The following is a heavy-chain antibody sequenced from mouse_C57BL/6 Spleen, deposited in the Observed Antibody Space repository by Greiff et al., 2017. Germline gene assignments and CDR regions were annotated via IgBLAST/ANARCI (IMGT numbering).Heavy chain of an antibody. J-gene: IGHJ4*01. CDR3: ARDGAYAMDY. Sequence: VKLQESGAELVRPGSSVKLSCKASGYTFTSYWMHWVKQRPIQGLEWIGNIDPSDSETHYNQKFKDKATLTVDKSSSTAYMQLSSLTSEDSAVYYCARDGAYAMDYWGQGTSVTVSS. CDR2: IDPSDSET. D-gene: IGHD1-1*02. CDR1: GYTFTSYW. V-gene: IGHV1-52*01.